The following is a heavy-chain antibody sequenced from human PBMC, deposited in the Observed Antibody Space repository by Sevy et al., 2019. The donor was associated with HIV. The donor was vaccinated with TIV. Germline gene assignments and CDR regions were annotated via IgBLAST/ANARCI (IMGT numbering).Heavy chain of an antibody. Sequence: GGSLRLSCAASGFAFSSYSMNWVRQAPGKGLEWVSPISDSSTYISYADSVKGRFTISRDNAKNSLYLQMNSLTAEDTAVYYCARDSITLVRGLIDYWGQGTLVTVSS. CDR2: ISDSSTYI. V-gene: IGHV3-21*01. CDR1: GFAFSSYS. D-gene: IGHD3-10*01. CDR3: ARDSITLVRGLIDY. J-gene: IGHJ4*02.